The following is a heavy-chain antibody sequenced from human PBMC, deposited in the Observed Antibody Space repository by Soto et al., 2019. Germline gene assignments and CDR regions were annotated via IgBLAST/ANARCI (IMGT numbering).Heavy chain of an antibody. V-gene: IGHV3-30*03. Sequence: QVQLVESGGCMVQPGRSLRLSGAASGFPFTSYGMHWVREGPDKGLEWVAIISYDGSDKYYADSVKGRFTISRDNSKNTLYLRMNSLRPEDTALYYCVGGQYYFDYRGQGTLVIVSS. J-gene: IGHJ4*02. CDR1: GFPFTSYG. CDR2: ISYDGSDK. D-gene: IGHD3-10*01. CDR3: VGGQYYFDY.